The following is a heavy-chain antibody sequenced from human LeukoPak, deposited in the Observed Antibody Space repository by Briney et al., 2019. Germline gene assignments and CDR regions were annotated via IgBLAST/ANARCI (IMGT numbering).Heavy chain of an antibody. D-gene: IGHD3-16*01. V-gene: IGHV4-59*01. CDR3: ASGGFLDPVYP. Sequence: PSETLSLTCTVSGGSNSTYYWGWIRQPPGKGLEGIGYIHYSGSTKYNPSLKSRVTISVDTSKNQFFLKLSSVIAADTAVYHCASGGFLDPVYPWGQGTLVTVSS. J-gene: IGHJ5*02. CDR2: IHYSGST. CDR1: GGSNSTYY.